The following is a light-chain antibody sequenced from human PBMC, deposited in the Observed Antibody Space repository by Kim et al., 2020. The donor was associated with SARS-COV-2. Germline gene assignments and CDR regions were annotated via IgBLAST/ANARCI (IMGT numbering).Light chain of an antibody. V-gene: IGLV3-21*04. CDR1: NIGSKS. CDR2: YDS. CDR3: QVWDSSSV. Sequence: VSVAPGKTARITCGGNNIGSKSVHGYQQKPGQAPVLVIYYDSDRPSGIPERFSGSNSGNTATLTISRVEAGDEADYYCQVWDSSSVFGGGTQLTVL. J-gene: IGLJ2*01.